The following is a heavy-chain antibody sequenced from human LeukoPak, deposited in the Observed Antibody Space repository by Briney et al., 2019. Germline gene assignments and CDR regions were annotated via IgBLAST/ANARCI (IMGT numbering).Heavy chain of an antibody. CDR3: ARERPGSSGWYTH. D-gene: IGHD6-19*01. Sequence: GESLKISCKGSGYSFTSYWIGWVRQMPGKGLEWMGIIFPGDSDTRYSPSFLGEVTFSVDMSTATAYLEWSSLKASDSAMYFCARERPGSSGWYTHWGQGTLATVSS. J-gene: IGHJ4*02. V-gene: IGHV5-51*01. CDR2: IFPGDSDT. CDR1: GYSFTSYW.